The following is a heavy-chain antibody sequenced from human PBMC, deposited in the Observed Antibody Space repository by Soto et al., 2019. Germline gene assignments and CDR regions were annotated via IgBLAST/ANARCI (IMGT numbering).Heavy chain of an antibody. J-gene: IGHJ5*02. CDR1: GYTFSDYY. CDR2: INPNSGGT. D-gene: IGHD1-1*01. CDR3: AREPATAKPEGVDT. V-gene: IGHV1-2*02. Sequence: VKVSCKASGYTFSDYYIHWVRQAPGQGLEWMGWINPNSGGTKYAPKFQGGVTMTRDTSITTAYMELSRLRSGDTAVYYCAREPATAKPEGVDTWGQGTLVTVSS.